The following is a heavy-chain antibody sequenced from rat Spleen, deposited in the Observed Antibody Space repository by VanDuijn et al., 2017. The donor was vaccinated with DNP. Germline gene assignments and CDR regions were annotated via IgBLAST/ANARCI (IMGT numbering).Heavy chain of an antibody. D-gene: IGHD5-1*01. Sequence: EVQLVESGGDLVQPGRSLKVSCVASGFTFNNYWMTWIRQVPGKGLEWVASITSSGGTTYYSDSVKGRYTISRDNTEHTLYLQMSSLRSEDTATYYCSRAGTGYFFDYWGQGVMVTVSS. V-gene: IGHV5-31*01. CDR2: ITSSGGTT. CDR3: SRAGTGYFFDY. J-gene: IGHJ2*01. CDR1: GFTFNNYW.